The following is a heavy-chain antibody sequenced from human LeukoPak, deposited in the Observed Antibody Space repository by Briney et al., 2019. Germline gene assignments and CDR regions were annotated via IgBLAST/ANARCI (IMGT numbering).Heavy chain of an antibody. CDR1: AFTFSSYW. D-gene: IGHD6-13*01. V-gene: IGHV3-7*01. Sequence: PGGSLRLSCAASAFTFSSYWMSWVRQAPGKGLEWVANIKQDGSEKYYVDSVKGRFTISGDNAKNSRYLQMTSLRAEDTAVYYCARSPIAAAGTAFDSWGQGTLVTVSS. CDR2: IKQDGSEK. CDR3: ARSPIAAAGTAFDS. J-gene: IGHJ4*02.